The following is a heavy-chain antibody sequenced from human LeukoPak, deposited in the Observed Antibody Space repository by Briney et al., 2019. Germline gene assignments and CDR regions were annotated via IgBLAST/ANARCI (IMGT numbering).Heavy chain of an antibody. CDR1: GFTFSSYA. Sequence: SGGSLRLSCAASGFTFSSYAMSWVRQAPGKGLEWVSAISGSGGSTYYADSVKGRFTISRDNSKNTLYLQMNSLRAEDTAVYYCAKWDTAMVTYYYYGMDIWGQGTTVTVSS. CDR2: ISGSGGST. J-gene: IGHJ6*02. D-gene: IGHD5-18*01. CDR3: AKWDTAMVTYYYYGMDI. V-gene: IGHV3-23*01.